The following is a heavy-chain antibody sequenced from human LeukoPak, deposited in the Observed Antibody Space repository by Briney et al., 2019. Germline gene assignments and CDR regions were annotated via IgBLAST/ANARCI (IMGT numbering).Heavy chain of an antibody. D-gene: IGHD3-10*02. CDR1: GYTFTIYY. CDR2: INTSGGGT. V-gene: IGHV1-46*01. Sequence: ASVNLSCTSSGYTFTIYYMHWVRHAPGQGLEWVGIINTSGGGTSYAQKFQGRVTTTRDRSTSTVYMELSSLRPEGTAVYYCARASKFDYFDYWGQGTLVTVSS. J-gene: IGHJ4*02. CDR3: ARASKFDYFDY.